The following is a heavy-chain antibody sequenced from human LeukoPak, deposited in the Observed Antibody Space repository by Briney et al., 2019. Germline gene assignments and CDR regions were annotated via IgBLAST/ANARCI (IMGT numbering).Heavy chain of an antibody. V-gene: IGHV3-30*02. CDR1: GFTFSSYG. D-gene: IGHD4-17*01. Sequence: GGSLRLSCAASGFTFSSYGMHWVRQAPGKGLEWVAFIRYDGSNKYYADSVKGRFTISRDNSKNTLYLQMNSLRAEDTAEYYCATLNYGDYVWAYYYMDVWGKGTTVTVSS. CDR2: IRYDGSNK. J-gene: IGHJ6*03. CDR3: ATLNYGDYVWAYYYMDV.